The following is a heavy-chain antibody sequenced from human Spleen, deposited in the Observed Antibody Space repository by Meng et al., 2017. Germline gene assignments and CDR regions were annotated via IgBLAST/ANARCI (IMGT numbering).Heavy chain of an antibody. V-gene: IGHV3-48*03. CDR2: ISSSGSTI. CDR1: GFTFSSYE. J-gene: IGHJ2*01. CDR3: ARSYHYYDSRGYYMFSGYDWYFVL. D-gene: IGHD3-22*01. Sequence: GESLKISCAASGFTFSSYEMNWVRQAPGKGLEWVSYISSSGSTIYYADSVKGRFTISRDNAKNSLYLQMNSLRAGDTAVYYCARSYHYYDSRGYYMFSGYDWYFVLWGRGTLVTVSS.